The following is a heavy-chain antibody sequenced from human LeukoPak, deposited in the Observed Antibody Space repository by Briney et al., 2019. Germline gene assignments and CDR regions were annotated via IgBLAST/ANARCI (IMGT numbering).Heavy chain of an antibody. CDR1: GFTFSSYA. CDR3: AKVPTPRYGDRYYFDH. Sequence: PGGSLRLSCAASGFTFSSYAMSWVRQAPGKGLEWVSAISGSGGSTYYADSVKGRFTISRDNSKNTLYLQMNSLRAEDTAVYYCAKVPTPRYGDRYYFDHWGQGTLVTVSS. D-gene: IGHD4-17*01. V-gene: IGHV3-23*01. J-gene: IGHJ4*02. CDR2: ISGSGGST.